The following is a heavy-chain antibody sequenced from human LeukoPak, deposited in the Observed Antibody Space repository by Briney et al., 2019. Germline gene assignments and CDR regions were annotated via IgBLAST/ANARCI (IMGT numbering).Heavy chain of an antibody. J-gene: IGHJ6*03. V-gene: IGHV3-9*01. CDR2: ISYNSSSI. Sequence: PGRSLRLSCAASGFMFDDYAMHWVRQVPGKGLEWVSSISYNSSSIAYADSVKGRFTISRDNAKNSLYLQMNSLRAEDTALYYCARDGPLLVYYYYMDVWGKGTTVTVSS. D-gene: IGHD2-8*02. CDR3: ARDGPLLVYYYYMDV. CDR1: GFMFDDYA.